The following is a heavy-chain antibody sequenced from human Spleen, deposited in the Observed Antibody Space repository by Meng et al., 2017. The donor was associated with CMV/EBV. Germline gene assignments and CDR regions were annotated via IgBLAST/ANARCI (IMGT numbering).Heavy chain of an antibody. D-gene: IGHD1-1*01. CDR3: AKSVESRGAAFDI. V-gene: IGHV3-23*03. J-gene: IGHJ3*02. Sequence: GESLKISCAASGFAFSTYAMSWVRQAPGKGLEWVSVIYSGGSATYYADSMKGRFTISRDNSKNTLYLQMNSLRAEDTAVYYCAKSVESRGAAFDIWGQGTMVTVSS. CDR1: GFAFSTYA. CDR2: IYSGGSAT.